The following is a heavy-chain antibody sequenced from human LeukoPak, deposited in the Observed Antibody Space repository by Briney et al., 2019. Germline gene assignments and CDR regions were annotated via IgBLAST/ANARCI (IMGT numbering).Heavy chain of an antibody. CDR2: ISGGGGNI. CDR3: ARGFNWAFDF. V-gene: IGHV3-48*01. CDR1: GFIFSSYS. D-gene: IGHD1-1*01. Sequence: PGGSLRLSCAASGFIFSSYSMNWVRQAPGKGPEWISYISGGGGNIHYADSVEGRFTISRDNAKNSVYLQMNSLRAEDSAVYYCARGFNWAFDFWGQGILVTVSS. J-gene: IGHJ4*02.